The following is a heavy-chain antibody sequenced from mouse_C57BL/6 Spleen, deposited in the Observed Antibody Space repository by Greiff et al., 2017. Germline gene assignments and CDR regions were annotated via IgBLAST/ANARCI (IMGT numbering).Heavy chain of an antibody. D-gene: IGHD1-1*01. CDR3: ASSSTTVAYFDV. J-gene: IGHJ1*03. CDR1: GYSFTDYN. CDR2: INPNYGTT. Sequence: EVQLQQSGPELVKPGASVKISCKASGYSFTDYNLNWVKQSNGKSLEWIGVINPNYGTTSYNQKFKGKATLTVDQSSSTAYMQLNSLTSEDSAVYYCASSSTTVAYFDVWGTGTTVTVSS. V-gene: IGHV1-39*01.